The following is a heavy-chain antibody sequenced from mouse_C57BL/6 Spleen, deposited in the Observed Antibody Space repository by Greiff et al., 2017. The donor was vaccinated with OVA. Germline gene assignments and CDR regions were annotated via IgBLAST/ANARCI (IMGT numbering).Heavy chain of an antibody. J-gene: IGHJ4*01. V-gene: IGHV1-52*01. CDR3: ARDDYDVGAMDY. CDR1: GYTFTSYW. D-gene: IGHD2-4*01. Sequence: QVQLQQPGAELVRPGSSVKLSCKASGYTFTSYWMHWVKQRPIQGLEWIGNIDPSDSETHYNQKFKDKATLTVDKSSSTASMQLSSLTSEDSAVYYCARDDYDVGAMDYWGQGTSVTVSS. CDR2: IDPSDSET.